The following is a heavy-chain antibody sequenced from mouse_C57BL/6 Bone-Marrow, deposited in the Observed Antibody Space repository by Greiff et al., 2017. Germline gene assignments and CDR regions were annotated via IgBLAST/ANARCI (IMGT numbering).Heavy chain of an antibody. CDR1: GYTFTDHT. Sequence: QVQLQQSDAELVKPGASVKISCTVSGYTFTDHTIHWMKQRPEQCLEWIGYIYPRDGSTKYNAKFKGNATLTADKSSSTAYMQLNSLTSEDAAVYFCAREGVTYYFDYWGQGTTLTVSS. CDR3: AREGVTYYFDY. V-gene: IGHV1-78*01. D-gene: IGHD2-12*01. CDR2: IYPRDGST. J-gene: IGHJ2*01.